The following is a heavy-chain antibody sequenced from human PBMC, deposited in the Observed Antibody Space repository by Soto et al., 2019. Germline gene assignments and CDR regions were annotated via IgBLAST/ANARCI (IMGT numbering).Heavy chain of an antibody. D-gene: IGHD3-3*01. CDR3: ARQPSDFWSGYHPFDY. Sequence: GESMKISCKCSVYSFTSYWIGWVRQMPGRGLEWMGIIYPGDSDTRYSPSFQGQVTISADKSISTAYLQWSSLKASDTAMYYCARQPSDFWSGYHPFDYWGQGTLVTVSS. J-gene: IGHJ4*02. CDR1: VYSFTSYW. V-gene: IGHV5-51*01. CDR2: IYPGDSDT.